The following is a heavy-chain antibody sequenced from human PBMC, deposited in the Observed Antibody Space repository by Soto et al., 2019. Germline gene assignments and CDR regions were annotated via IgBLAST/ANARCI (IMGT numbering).Heavy chain of an antibody. D-gene: IGHD2-21*01. CDR3: AGGGRVRHSKSDY. J-gene: IGHJ4*02. CDR1: GYTFTSSY. V-gene: IGHV1-46*01. CDR2: INPSGGST. Sequence: ASVKVSCKASGYTFTSSYMPWVRQAPVQGLEWKGIINPSGGSTSYAQKFQGRVTMTRDTSTSTVYMGLSSLRSEDTAVYYCAGGGRVRHSKSDYWAQGTLVTVSS.